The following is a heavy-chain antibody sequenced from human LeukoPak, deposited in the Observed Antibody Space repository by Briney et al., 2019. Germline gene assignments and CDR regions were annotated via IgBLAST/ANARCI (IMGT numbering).Heavy chain of an antibody. D-gene: IGHD3-3*01. CDR2: IYYTGTT. V-gene: IGHV4-59*08. J-gene: IGHJ4*02. Sequence: SETLSLTCAVPGTPIDAGYWSWFRQAPGKGLQWIGEIYYTGTTNHNPSLKSRVTMSIDVMKDELSLKVTSVTAADTAVYYCARFRRRFRERGVESFYYFDYWGQGTLVTVSS. CDR1: GTPIDAGY. CDR3: ARFRRRFRERGVESFYYFDY.